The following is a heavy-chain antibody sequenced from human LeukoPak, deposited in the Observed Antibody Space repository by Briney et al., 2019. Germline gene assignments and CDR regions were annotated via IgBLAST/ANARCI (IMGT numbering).Heavy chain of an antibody. CDR2: IYHGGST. Sequence: PSETLSLTCAVSGGSTSSSNWWSWVRQPPGKGLEWIGEIYHGGSTNYNPSLKSRVTISVDKSKNQFSLQLSSVTAADTAVYYCASPYCSGGYCYFDSWGQGTLATVSS. D-gene: IGHD2-15*01. CDR1: GGSTSSSNW. J-gene: IGHJ4*02. V-gene: IGHV4-4*02. CDR3: ASPYCSGGYCYFDS.